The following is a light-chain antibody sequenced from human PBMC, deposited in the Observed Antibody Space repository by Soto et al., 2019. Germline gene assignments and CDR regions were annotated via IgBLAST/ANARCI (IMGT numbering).Light chain of an antibody. CDR1: RSDIGAYNF. Sequence: QSALTQPASVSGSPGQSITISCTGTRSDIGAYNFVSWYQQHTGEVPKLILYDVNVRPSGVSNRFSGSKSGNTASLTISGLQDEDEADYYCTSWTTSTTMIFGGGTKVTVL. CDR2: DVN. CDR3: TSWTTSTTMI. V-gene: IGLV2-14*03. J-gene: IGLJ2*01.